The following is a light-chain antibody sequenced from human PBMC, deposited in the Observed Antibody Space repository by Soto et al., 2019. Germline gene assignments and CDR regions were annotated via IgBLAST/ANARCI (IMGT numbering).Light chain of an antibody. J-gene: IGKJ2*01. CDR3: QQYGSSGYT. V-gene: IGKV3-20*01. CDR2: AAS. Sequence: ETVLTQSPGTLSLSPGERDTLSCRASQSVISSYLAWYQQKPGQAPRRLIYAASSRATGIPDRFSGSGSGTDVTLTISRLEPEDFAVYYCQQYGSSGYTFGHGTKLEIK. CDR1: QSVISSY.